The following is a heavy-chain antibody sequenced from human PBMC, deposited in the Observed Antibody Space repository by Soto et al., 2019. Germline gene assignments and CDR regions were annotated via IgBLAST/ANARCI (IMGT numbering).Heavy chain of an antibody. CDR3: ASERGDNWSYEAH. V-gene: IGHV4-4*07. CDR1: ASSISGYS. D-gene: IGHD1-7*01. J-gene: IGHJ4*02. Sequence: SETLSLTCTVAASSISGYSWSWIRQSGWKGLEWSGRIYASDNIHFSPSLKSRVTMSVHTSKNQFSLNLMSVTAADTAAYYCASERGDNWSYEAHWGQGTQVTVSS. CDR2: IYASDNI.